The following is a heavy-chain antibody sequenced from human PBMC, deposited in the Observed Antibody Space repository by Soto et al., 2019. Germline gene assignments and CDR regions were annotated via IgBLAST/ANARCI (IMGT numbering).Heavy chain of an antibody. CDR3: TTLPLDF. J-gene: IGHJ4*02. CDR2: IKSKTDGGTV. V-gene: IGHV3-15*05. CDR1: GFNFSNAW. Sequence: EVQLVESGGGLVNPGGSIIISCAASGFNFSNAWMSWVRQVPGKGLEWVGRIKSKTDGGTVDFAAPVKGRFILSRDDSKNTLYLQMNSLKTEDSAVYYCTTLPLDFWGQGTLVTVSS.